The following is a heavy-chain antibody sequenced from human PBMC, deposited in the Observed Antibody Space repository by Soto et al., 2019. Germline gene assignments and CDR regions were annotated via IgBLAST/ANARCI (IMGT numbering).Heavy chain of an antibody. CDR3: ARGRATVTGWFDP. Sequence: PSETLSLTCPVSGGSISSSSYYWGWIRQPPGKGLEWIGSIYYSGSTNYNPSLKSRVTISVDTSKNQFPLKLSSVTAADTAVYYCARGRATVTGWFDPWGQGTLVTVSS. J-gene: IGHJ5*02. V-gene: IGHV4-39*06. CDR2: IYYSGST. CDR1: GGSISSSSYY. D-gene: IGHD4-17*01.